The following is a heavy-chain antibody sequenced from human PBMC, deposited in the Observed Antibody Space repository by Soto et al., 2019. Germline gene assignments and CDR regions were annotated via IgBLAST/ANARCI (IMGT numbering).Heavy chain of an antibody. V-gene: IGHV2-5*02. CDR1: GFSLSTSGVG. CDR3: IQSRCGGDCIPSYASHYYYGMDV. Sequence: QITLKESGPTLVKPTQTLTLTCTFSGFSLSTSGVGVGWIRQPPGKALEWLALIYWDDDKRYSPSLKSRLTISQDTSKNQVVLTMTNMDPVDTATYYCIQSRCGGDCIPSYASHYYYGMDVWGQGTTVTVSS. CDR2: IYWDDDK. D-gene: IGHD2-21*02. J-gene: IGHJ6*02.